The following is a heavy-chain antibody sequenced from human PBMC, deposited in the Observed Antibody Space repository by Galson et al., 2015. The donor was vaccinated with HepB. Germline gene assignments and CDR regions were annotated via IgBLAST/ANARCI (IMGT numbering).Heavy chain of an antibody. J-gene: IGHJ5*02. CDR1: GFALGNYW. D-gene: IGHD3-9*01. V-gene: IGHV3-74*01. Sequence: SLRLSCAASGFALGNYWMHWLRQVPGNGPVCLSRINIDGTTTVYADFVKGRFFTSRDNAKNTLYLQMTSLKVEDTAVYYCARGFDGNVDPWGQGTLVTVSS. CDR2: INIDGTTT. CDR3: ARGFDGNVDP.